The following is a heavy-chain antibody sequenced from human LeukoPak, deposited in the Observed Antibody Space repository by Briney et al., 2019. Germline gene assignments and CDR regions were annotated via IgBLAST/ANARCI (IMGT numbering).Heavy chain of an antibody. V-gene: IGHV4-34*01. J-gene: IGHJ3*02. CDR3: VQSLTNDAFDI. D-gene: IGHD2-2*01. Sequence: SETLSLTCAGYGGSFGGYYWGRIPHPPGKGLEWIGEINHSGSTNHNPSLKSRVTISVDTSKTQFSLKLSSVTAADTAVYYCVQSLTNDAFDIWGQGTMVTVSS. CDR1: GGSFGGYY. CDR2: INHSGST.